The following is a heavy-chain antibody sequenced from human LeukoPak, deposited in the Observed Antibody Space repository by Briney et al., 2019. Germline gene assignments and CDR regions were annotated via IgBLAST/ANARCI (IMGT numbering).Heavy chain of an antibody. Sequence: GGSLRLSCAASGVIISSYAMSWVHQAPGKGLEWVSAINGRGDNTYYADFVKGRFTISRDNSKSTVYLQMNSLRTEDTAVYYCAKDRVSPGFNWFDPWGQGTLVTVSS. CDR3: AKDRVSPGFNWFDP. CDR1: GVIISSYA. CDR2: INGRGDNT. D-gene: IGHD2/OR15-2a*01. V-gene: IGHV3-23*01. J-gene: IGHJ5*02.